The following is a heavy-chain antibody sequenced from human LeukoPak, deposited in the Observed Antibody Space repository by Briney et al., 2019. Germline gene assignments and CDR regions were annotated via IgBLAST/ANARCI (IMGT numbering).Heavy chain of an antibody. CDR2: ISYEGTHK. V-gene: IGHV3-30*04. J-gene: IGHJ4*02. CDR1: GFSFSSYA. D-gene: IGHD3-22*01. Sequence: PGGSLRLSCAASGFSFSSYAMHWVRQAPGKGLEWVALISYEGTHKYYADSVKGRFTISRDNSKNTLYLQMNSLRAEDTAVYYCAGSGPWRYYDSSGHRGGFDYWGQGTLVTVSS. CDR3: AGSGPWRYYDSSGHRGGFDY.